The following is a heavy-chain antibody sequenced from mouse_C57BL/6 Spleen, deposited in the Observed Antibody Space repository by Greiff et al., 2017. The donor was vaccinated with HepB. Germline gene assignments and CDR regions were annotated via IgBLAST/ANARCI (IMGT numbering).Heavy chain of an antibody. CDR3: ARAGNYYGNFAWFAY. J-gene: IGHJ3*01. Sequence: VQLQQSGPELVKPGASVKISCKASGYTFTDYYMNWVKQSHGKSLEWIGDINPNNGGTSYNQKFKGKATLTVDKSSSTAYMELRSLTSEDSAVYYCARAGNYYGNFAWFAYWGQGTLVTVSA. D-gene: IGHD2-1*01. CDR1: GYTFTDYY. V-gene: IGHV1-26*01. CDR2: INPNNGGT.